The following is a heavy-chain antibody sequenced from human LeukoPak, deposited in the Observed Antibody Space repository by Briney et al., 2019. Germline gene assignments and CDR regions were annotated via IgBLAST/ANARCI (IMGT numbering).Heavy chain of an antibody. V-gene: IGHV3-7*03. CDR2: IKQDGSEK. CDR1: GFTFSSSW. Sequence: GGSLRLSRVASGFTFSSSWMSWVRQAPGKGLEWVANIKQDGSEKSYVESVRGRFTISRDNAKNSLYLQLNSLRAEDTALYYCARDNPPDYWGQGTLVTVSS. CDR3: ARDNPPDY. J-gene: IGHJ4*02.